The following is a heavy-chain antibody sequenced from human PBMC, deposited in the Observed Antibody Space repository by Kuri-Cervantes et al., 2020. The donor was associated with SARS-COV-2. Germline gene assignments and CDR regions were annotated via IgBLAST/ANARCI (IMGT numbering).Heavy chain of an antibody. CDR1: GGSFSGYY. D-gene: IGHD6-19*01. V-gene: IGHV4-34*01. CDR3: ARGVGAAVAGTLITIYYYYGMDV. J-gene: IGHJ6*02. Sequence: GSLRLSCAVYGGSFSGYYWNWIRQPPGKGLEWIGEINHSGSTNYNPSLKSRVTISVDTSKNQFSLKLSSVTAADTAVYYCARGVGAAVAGTLITIYYYYGMDVWGQGTTVTVSS. CDR2: INHSGST.